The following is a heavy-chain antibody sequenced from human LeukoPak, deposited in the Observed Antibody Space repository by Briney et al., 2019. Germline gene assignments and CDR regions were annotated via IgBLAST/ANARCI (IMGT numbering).Heavy chain of an antibody. CDR2: IYYSGNT. CDR1: GGSISSSNYY. Sequence: SETLSLTCTVSGGSISSSNYYWAWIRQPPGKGLEWIGSIYYSGNTYYNPSLKSRVTISVDTSKNQFSLKLSSVTAADTAVYYCARVGGYSYGYYYYYYYMDVWGKGTTVTISS. D-gene: IGHD5-18*01. V-gene: IGHV4-39*07. CDR3: ARVGGYSYGYYYYYYYMDV. J-gene: IGHJ6*03.